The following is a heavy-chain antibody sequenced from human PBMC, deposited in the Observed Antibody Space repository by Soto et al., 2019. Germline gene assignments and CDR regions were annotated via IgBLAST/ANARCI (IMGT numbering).Heavy chain of an antibody. CDR1: GFTFSNYW. D-gene: IGHD6-25*01. Sequence: EVQLVESGGGLVKPGESLRLSCAASGFTFSNYWMSWVRQAPGKGLEWVGRIRREVDGGTIEYAAPVKGRFSISRDDSKNTLYLQMNSLKTEDTAVYYCTTRITATGAFDIWGQGTVVTVS. CDR2: IRREVDGGTI. V-gene: IGHV3-15*01. CDR3: TTRITATGAFDI. J-gene: IGHJ3*02.